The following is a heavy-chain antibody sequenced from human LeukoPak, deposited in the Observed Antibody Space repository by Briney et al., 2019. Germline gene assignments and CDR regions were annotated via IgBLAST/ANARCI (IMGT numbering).Heavy chain of an antibody. Sequence: GGSLRLSCAASGFTFSSYGMHWVRQAPGKGLEWVAFIRYDGSNKYYAGSVKGRFTISRDNSKNTLYLQMSNLRPEDTSVYYCAEDQKLQPFHYWGQGTLVTVSS. J-gene: IGHJ4*02. CDR2: IRYDGSNK. CDR1: GFTFSSYG. V-gene: IGHV3-30*02. D-gene: IGHD1-1*01. CDR3: AEDQKLQPFHY.